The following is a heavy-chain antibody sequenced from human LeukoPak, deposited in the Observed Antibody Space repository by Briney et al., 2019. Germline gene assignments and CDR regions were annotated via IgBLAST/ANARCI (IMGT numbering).Heavy chain of an antibody. Sequence: SETLSLTCAVYGGSFSGYYWSWIRQPPGKGLEWIGEINHSGSTNYNPSLKSRVTISVDTSKNQFSLKLSSVTAVDTAVYYCARVYNWNYDYYYYGMDVWGQGTTVTVSS. CDR2: INHSGST. D-gene: IGHD1-7*01. V-gene: IGHV4-34*01. CDR3: ARVYNWNYDYYYYGMDV. J-gene: IGHJ6*02. CDR1: GGSFSGYY.